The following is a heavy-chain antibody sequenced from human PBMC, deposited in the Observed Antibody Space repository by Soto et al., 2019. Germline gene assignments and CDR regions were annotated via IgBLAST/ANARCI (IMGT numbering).Heavy chain of an antibody. V-gene: IGHV4-39*01. CDR2: IYYSGST. J-gene: IGHJ6*02. CDR1: GGSISSSSYY. D-gene: IGHD2-2*01. Sequence: QLQLQESGPGLVKPSETLSLTCTVSGGSISSSSYYWGWIRQPPGKGLEWIGSIYYSGSTYYNPSLKSRVTISVDTSKNQFSLKLSSVTAADTAVYYCASPGSTRTQKDYYGMDVWGQGTTVTVSS. CDR3: ASPGSTRTQKDYYGMDV.